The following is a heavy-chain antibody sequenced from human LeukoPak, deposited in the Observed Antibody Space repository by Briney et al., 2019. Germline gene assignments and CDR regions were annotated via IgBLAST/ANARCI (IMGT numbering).Heavy chain of an antibody. CDR2: IYYGGST. Sequence: SETLSLTCTVSGGSISSSSYYWGWIRQPPGKGLEWLGSIYYGGSTYYNPSLKSRVTISVDTSKNQFSLKLSSVTAADTAVYYCARGAGSTISNDAFDMWGQGTMVSVSS. D-gene: IGHD5-24*01. V-gene: IGHV4-39*07. CDR1: GGSISSSSYY. CDR3: ARGAGSTISNDAFDM. J-gene: IGHJ3*02.